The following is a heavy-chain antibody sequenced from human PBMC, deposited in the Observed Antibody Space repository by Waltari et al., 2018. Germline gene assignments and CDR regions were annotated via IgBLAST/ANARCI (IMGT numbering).Heavy chain of an antibody. J-gene: IGHJ5*02. D-gene: IGHD4-4*01. CDR3: ASLQRGDH. V-gene: IGHV1-69*12. Sequence: QVQLVQSGAEVKKPGSSVKVSCKASGGSFNSYGFNWVRQAPGQGLEWMGGFNPIFGAANYAQKLQGRVTIIADESTSTTYMELSSLTSEDTAMYYCASLQRGDHWGQGTLVTVSS. CDR2: FNPIFGAA. CDR1: GGSFNSYG.